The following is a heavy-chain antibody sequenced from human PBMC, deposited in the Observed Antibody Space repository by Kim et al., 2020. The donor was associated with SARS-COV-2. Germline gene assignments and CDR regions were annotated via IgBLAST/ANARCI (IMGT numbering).Heavy chain of an antibody. J-gene: IGHJ4*02. CDR2: T. Sequence: THCADSVKCGFTISGDNSRNMLYLQMNSLRAEDTAVYYCGDYHGAGSHFSYWGQGTLVTVSS. CDR3: GDYHGAGSHFSY. D-gene: IGHD3-10*01. V-gene: IGHV3-23*05.